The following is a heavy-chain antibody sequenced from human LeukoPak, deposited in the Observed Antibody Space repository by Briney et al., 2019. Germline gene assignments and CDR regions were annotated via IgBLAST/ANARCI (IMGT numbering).Heavy chain of an antibody. CDR3: ARDGKSGSRDGFDV. CDR1: GFTLSDYE. J-gene: IGHJ3*01. V-gene: IGHV3-48*03. CDR2: INARGSTI. Sequence: GGSLRLSCAVFGFTLSDYEMNWVRQAPGKGLEWVSYINARGSTIYYADSVKGRFTISRDTANGSLYLQMNSLRAEDTAIYYCARDGKSGSRDGFDVWGQGTMVTVSS.